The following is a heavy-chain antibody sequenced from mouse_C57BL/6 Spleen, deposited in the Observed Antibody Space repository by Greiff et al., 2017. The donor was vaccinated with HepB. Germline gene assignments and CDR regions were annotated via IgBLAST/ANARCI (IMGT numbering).Heavy chain of an antibody. D-gene: IGHD6-1*01. CDR3: ARGRIGFHRYFDV. V-gene: IGHV1-50*01. CDR2: IDPSDSYT. CDR1: GYTFTSYW. Sequence: QVQLQQPGAELVKPGASVKLSCKASGYTFTSYWMQWVKQRPGQGLEWIGEIDPSDSYTNNNQKFKGKATLTVDKSSSTAYMQLSSLTSEDSAVYYCARGRIGFHRYFDVWGKGTTITVSS. J-gene: IGHJ1*03.